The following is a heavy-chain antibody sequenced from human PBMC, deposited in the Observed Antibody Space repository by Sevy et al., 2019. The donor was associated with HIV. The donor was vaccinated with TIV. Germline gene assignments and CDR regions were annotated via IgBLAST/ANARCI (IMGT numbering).Heavy chain of an antibody. J-gene: IGHJ4*02. V-gene: IGHV1-18*01. CDR3: ARDVRRVVPAAMWGDNFDY. D-gene: IGHD2-2*01. CDR2: ISAYNGNT. CDR1: GYTFTSYG. Sequence: ASVKVSCKASGYTFTSYGISWVRQAPGQGLEWMGWISAYNGNTNYAQKLQGRVTMTTDTSTSTAYMELRGLRSDDTAVYYCARDVRRVVPAAMWGDNFDYWGQGTLVTVSS.